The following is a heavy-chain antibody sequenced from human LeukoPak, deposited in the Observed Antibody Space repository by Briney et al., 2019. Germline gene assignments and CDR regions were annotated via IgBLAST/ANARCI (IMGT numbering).Heavy chain of an antibody. D-gene: IGHD1-26*01. CDR3: ARGVAGSGSTPKY. J-gene: IGHJ4*02. CDR2: IYHSGST. CDR1: GGSISSGDYY. V-gene: IGHV4-30-4*01. Sequence: PSETLSLTCTVSGGSISSGDYYWSWIRQPPGKGLEWIGYIYHSGSTYYNPSLKSRVTISEDSSKSQSSLKLTSVTAADTAVYYCARGVAGSGSTPKYWGQGTLVTVSS.